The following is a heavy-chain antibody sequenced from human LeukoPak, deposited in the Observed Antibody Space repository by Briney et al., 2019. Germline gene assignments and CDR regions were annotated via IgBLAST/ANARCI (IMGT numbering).Heavy chain of an antibody. J-gene: IGHJ6*03. CDR2: IHYSGST. CDR3: ARGYCSGGSCYSYYYYNYMDV. Sequence: PSETLSLTCTVSGGSISSSSYYWGWIRQPPGKGLEWIGSIHYSGSTNYNTSLKSRVTISVDTSKNQFSLKLSSVTAADTAVYYCARGYCSGGSCYSYYYYNYMDVWGKGTTVTVSS. D-gene: IGHD2-15*01. CDR1: GGSISSSSYY. V-gene: IGHV4-39*07.